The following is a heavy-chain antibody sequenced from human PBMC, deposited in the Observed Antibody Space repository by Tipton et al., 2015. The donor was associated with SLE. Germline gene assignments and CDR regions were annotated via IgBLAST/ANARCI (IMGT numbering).Heavy chain of an antibody. CDR3: ARGTTWSGY. V-gene: IGHV3-30*03. CDR1: GFIFSSYG. D-gene: IGHD1-14*01. Sequence: SLRLSCAASGFIFSSYGMHWVRQAPGKGLEWVAVISYDGRIEYDADSVKGRFTISRDNSKNTLYLQMNSLRPEDTAVYYCARGTTWSGYWGQGTLVTVSS. CDR2: ISYDGRIE. J-gene: IGHJ4*02.